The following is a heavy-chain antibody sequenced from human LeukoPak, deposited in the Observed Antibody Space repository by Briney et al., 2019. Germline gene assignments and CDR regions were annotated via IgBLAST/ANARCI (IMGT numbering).Heavy chain of an antibody. Sequence: ASVKVSCKASGYTFTSYYMHWVRQAPGQGLEWMGIINPSGGSTSYAQKFQGRVTMTRDTSTSTVYMELSSLRSEDTAVYYCARLGDYYDSSGGNAFDIWGQGTMVTVSS. CDR3: ARLGDYYDSSGGNAFDI. V-gene: IGHV1-46*01. CDR2: INPSGGST. CDR1: GYTFTSYY. D-gene: IGHD3-22*01. J-gene: IGHJ3*02.